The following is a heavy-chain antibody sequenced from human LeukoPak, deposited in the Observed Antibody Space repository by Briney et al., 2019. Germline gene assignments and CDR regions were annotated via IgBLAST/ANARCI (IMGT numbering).Heavy chain of an antibody. CDR3: ARAPAGWYDCDY. D-gene: IGHD6-19*01. Sequence: PGGSLRLSCGASGFTFSSYLMHWVRQAPGKGLEWVSRIYSDGSTTTYADSVKGRFTISRDNAKNTLYLQMNSLRVEDTAVYYCARAPAGWYDCDYWGQGTLVTVSS. J-gene: IGHJ4*02. V-gene: IGHV3-74*01. CDR2: IYSDGSTT. CDR1: GFTFSSYL.